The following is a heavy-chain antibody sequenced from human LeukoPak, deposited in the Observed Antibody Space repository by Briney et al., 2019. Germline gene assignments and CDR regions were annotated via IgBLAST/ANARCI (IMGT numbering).Heavy chain of an antibody. CDR2: IWYDGSNK. V-gene: IGHV3-33*06. CDR1: GFTFSSYG. J-gene: IGHJ4*02. CDR3: SKATPPRDGSNPDY. Sequence: GRSLRLSCAASGFTFSSYGMHWVRQAPGKGLEGVAVIWYDGSNKYYADSVKGRFTISRDNSKNTLYLQMNSLRAEDTALYYCSKATPPRDGSNPDYWGQGTLVTVSS. D-gene: IGHD5-24*01.